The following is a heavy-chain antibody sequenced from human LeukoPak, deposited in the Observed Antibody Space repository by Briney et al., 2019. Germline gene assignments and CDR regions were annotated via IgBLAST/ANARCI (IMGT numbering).Heavy chain of an antibody. CDR1: GGSISSYY. CDR3: ARDYYDSSVGFDY. V-gene: IGHV4-59*01. D-gene: IGHD3-22*01. CDR2: IYYSGST. J-gene: IGHJ4*02. Sequence: SETLSLTCTVSGGSISSYYWSWIRQPPGKGLEWIGYIYYSGSTNYNPSLKSRVTISVDTSKNQFSLKLSSVTAEDTAVYYCARDYYDSSVGFDYWGQGTLVTVSS.